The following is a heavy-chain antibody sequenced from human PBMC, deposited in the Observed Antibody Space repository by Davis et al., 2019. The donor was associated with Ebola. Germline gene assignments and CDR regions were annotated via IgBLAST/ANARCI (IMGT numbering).Heavy chain of an antibody. V-gene: IGHV4-38-2*02. J-gene: IGHJ4*02. CDR1: GYSITTGYY. Sequence: SETLSLTCTVSGYSITTGYYWGWIRQPPGKGLEWIGSVYHTGTTYYNPSLKSRITISVDTSKNQFSLKLSSVTAADTAVYYCASLLTYYYGSGIYSSPYYFDYWGQGTLVTVSS. D-gene: IGHD3-10*01. CDR2: VYHTGTT. CDR3: ASLLTYYYGSGIYSSPYYFDY.